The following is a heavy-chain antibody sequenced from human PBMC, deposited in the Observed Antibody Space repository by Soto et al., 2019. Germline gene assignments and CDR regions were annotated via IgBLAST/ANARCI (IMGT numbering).Heavy chain of an antibody. V-gene: IGHV4-59*01. D-gene: IGHD3-10*01. J-gene: IGHJ6*02. CDR1: GGSISSYY. Sequence: SETLSLTCTVSGGSISSYYWSWIRQPPGKGLEWIGYIYYSGSTNYNPSLKSRVTISVDTSKNQFSLKLSSVTAADTAVYYCARCITMVRGVIKAHYYYGMDVWGQGTTVTVSS. CDR3: ARCITMVRGVIKAHYYYGMDV. CDR2: IYYSGST.